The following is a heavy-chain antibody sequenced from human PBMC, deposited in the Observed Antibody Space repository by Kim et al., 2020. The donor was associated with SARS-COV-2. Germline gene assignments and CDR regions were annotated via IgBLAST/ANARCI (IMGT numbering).Heavy chain of an antibody. D-gene: IGHD3-22*01. CDR3: AGYDSSGYDAFDI. J-gene: IGHJ3*02. CDR2: IYYSGST. Sequence: SETLSLTCTVSGGSVSSGSYYWSWIRQPPGKGLEWIGYIYYSGSTNYNPSLKSRVTISVDTSKNQFSLKLSSVTAADTAVYYCAGYDSSGYDAFDIWGQG. CDR1: GGSVSSGSYY. V-gene: IGHV4-61*01.